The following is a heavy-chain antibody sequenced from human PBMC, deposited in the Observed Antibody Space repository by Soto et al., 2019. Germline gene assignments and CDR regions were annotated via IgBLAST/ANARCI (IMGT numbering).Heavy chain of an antibody. CDR3: ARESVGDSSGYYLFDY. CDR2: INPSGGST. V-gene: IGHV1-46*01. Sequence: EASVKLSCKASGYTFTSYYMHWVRQAPGQGLERMGIINPSGGSTSYAQKFQGRVTMTRDTSTSTVYMELSSLRSEDTAVYYCARESVGDSSGYYLFDYWGQGTLVTVSS. J-gene: IGHJ4*02. CDR1: GYTFTSYY. D-gene: IGHD3-22*01.